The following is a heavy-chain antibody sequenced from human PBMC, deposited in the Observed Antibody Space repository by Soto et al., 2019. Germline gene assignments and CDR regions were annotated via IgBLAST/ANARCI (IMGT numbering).Heavy chain of an antibody. CDR1: GFSLSTGGVG. J-gene: IGHJ6*02. Sequence: QITLKESGPSLVKPTQTLTLTCTFSGFSLSTGGVGVGWIRQPPGKALEWLALIYWDDDKRYSPSLRSRLTVTKDTSKNHAVLTMTNMDPVDTATYYCAHSRCGGDCLQAYSSHYYYGMDVWGQGTTDTVSS. D-gene: IGHD2-21*02. V-gene: IGHV2-5*02. CDR2: IYWDDDK. CDR3: AHSRCGGDCLQAYSSHYYYGMDV.